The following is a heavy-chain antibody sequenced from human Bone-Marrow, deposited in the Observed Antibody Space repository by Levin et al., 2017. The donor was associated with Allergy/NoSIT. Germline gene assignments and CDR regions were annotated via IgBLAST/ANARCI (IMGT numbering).Heavy chain of an antibody. J-gene: IGHJ4*02. V-gene: IGHV1-2*02. CDR3: ARGGASSNDY. CDR2: IDPTRGAT. D-gene: IGHD6-13*01. Sequence: GESLKISCSVSGYTFSDYYIHWIRQTPGQGREWIGWIDPTRGATQFAEKFHARVVLTRNSSISTAYMELGKLRSDDTALYYCARGGASSNDYWGQGTLVTVSS. CDR1: GYTFSDYY.